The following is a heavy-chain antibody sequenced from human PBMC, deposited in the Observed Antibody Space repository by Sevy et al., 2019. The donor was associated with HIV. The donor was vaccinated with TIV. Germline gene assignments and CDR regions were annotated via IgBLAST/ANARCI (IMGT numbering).Heavy chain of an antibody. CDR2: MNPNSGNK. Sequence: ASLKVSCKASGYTFTNYDINWVRQATGQGLEWMGWMNPNSGNKGYAQKFQGRVTMTRNTSISTAYMELSSLRSEDTAVYYCAGGTVLLGIVVVPAARGWFDPWGQGTLVTVSS. CDR1: GYTFTNYD. CDR3: AGGTVLLGIVVVPAARGWFDP. V-gene: IGHV1-8*01. J-gene: IGHJ5*02. D-gene: IGHD2-2*03.